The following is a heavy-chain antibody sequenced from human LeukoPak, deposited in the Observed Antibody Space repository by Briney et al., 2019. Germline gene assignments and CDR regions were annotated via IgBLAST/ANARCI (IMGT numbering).Heavy chain of an antibody. CDR1: GGSISSSSYY. Sequence: PSETLSLTCTVSGGSISSSSYYWGWIRQPPGKGLEWIGYIYYSGSTNYNPSLKSRVTISVDTSKNQFSLKLSSVTAADTAVYYCARGLLDGYTHPAAFDIWGQGTMVTVSS. D-gene: IGHD5-24*01. CDR3: ARGLLDGYTHPAAFDI. CDR2: IYYSGST. J-gene: IGHJ3*02. V-gene: IGHV4-61*05.